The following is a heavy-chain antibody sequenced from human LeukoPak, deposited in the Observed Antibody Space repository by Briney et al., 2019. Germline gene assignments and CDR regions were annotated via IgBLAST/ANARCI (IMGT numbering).Heavy chain of an antibody. J-gene: IGHJ4*02. D-gene: IGHD6-13*01. Sequence: GGSLRLSCAASGVTFSSYAMSWVRQAPGKELEWVSAISGSGGSTYYADSVKGRFTISRDNSKNTLYLQMNSLRAEDTAVYYCAKKERRIAAAVYFDYWGQGTLVTVSS. CDR3: AKKERRIAAAVYFDY. CDR1: GVTFSSYA. CDR2: ISGSGGST. V-gene: IGHV3-23*01.